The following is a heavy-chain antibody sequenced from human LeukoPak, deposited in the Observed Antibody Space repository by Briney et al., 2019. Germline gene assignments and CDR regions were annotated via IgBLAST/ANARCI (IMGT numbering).Heavy chain of an antibody. D-gene: IGHD3-22*01. V-gene: IGHV3-21*01. CDR2: ISSSSSYI. J-gene: IGHJ5*02. Sequence: GGSLRPSCAASGFTFSSYSMNWVRQAPGKGLEWVSSISSSSSYIYYADSVKGRFTISRDNAKNSLYLQMNSLRAEDTAVYYCARDDRDSSGYNWFDPWGQGTLVTVSS. CDR3: ARDDRDSSGYNWFDP. CDR1: GFTFSSYS.